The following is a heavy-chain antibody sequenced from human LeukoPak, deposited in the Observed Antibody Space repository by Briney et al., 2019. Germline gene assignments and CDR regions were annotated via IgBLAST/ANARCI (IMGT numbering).Heavy chain of an antibody. V-gene: IGHV3-21*01. CDR3: ARSGRYSRSWYSENYYYGMDV. Sequence: GGSLRLSCAASGFTFSSYSMNWVRQAPGKGLEWVSSISSSSSYIYYADPVRGRFTISRDNAKNSLYLQMNSLRAEDTAVYYCARSGRYSRSWYSENYYYGMDVWAKGPRSPSP. D-gene: IGHD6-13*01. CDR1: GFTFSSYS. CDR2: ISSSSSYI. J-gene: IGHJ6*02.